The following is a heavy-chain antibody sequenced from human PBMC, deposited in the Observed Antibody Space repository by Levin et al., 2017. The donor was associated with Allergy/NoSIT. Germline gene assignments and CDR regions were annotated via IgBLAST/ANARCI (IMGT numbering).Heavy chain of an antibody. V-gene: IGHV4-59*01. CDR3: AREKRGYSYGLVY. CDR1: GGSISSYY. J-gene: IGHJ4*02. CDR2: IYYSGST. Sequence: SETLSLTCTVSGGSISSYYWSWIRQPPGKGLEWIGYIYYSGSTNYNPSLKSRVTISVDTSKNQFSLKLSSVTAADTAVYYCAREKRGYSYGLVYWGQGTLVTVSS. D-gene: IGHD5-18*01.